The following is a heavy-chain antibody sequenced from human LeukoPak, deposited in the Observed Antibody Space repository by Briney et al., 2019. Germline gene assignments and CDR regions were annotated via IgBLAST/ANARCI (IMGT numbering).Heavy chain of an antibody. J-gene: IGHJ4*02. Sequence: SETLSLTCTVSGGSISSYYWSLILQPAGKGLDWIGRIYTSGSTNYNPSLKSRVTMSVDTSKNQFSLKLSSVTAADTAVYYCAKECDYGPGHKFDLWGQGTLVTVSS. D-gene: IGHD3-10*01. CDR3: AKECDYGPGHKFDL. CDR1: GGSISSYY. V-gene: IGHV4-4*07. CDR2: IYTSGST.